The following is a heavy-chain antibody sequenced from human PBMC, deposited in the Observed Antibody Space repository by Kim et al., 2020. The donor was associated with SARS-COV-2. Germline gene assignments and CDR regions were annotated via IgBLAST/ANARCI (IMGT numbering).Heavy chain of an antibody. CDR3: GQGVRLLRNYYLYVMDV. J-gene: IGHJ6*02. V-gene: IGHV3-23*01. D-gene: IGHD3-22*01. Sequence: VKGRFTISSDNSKNTLYLQMNSLRADDTAVYYCGQGVRLLRNYYLYVMDVWGQGTTVTVSS.